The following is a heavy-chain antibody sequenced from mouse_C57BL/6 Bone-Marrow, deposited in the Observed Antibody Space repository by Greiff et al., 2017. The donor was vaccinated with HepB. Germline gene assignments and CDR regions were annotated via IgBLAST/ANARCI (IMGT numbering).Heavy chain of an antibody. Sequence: VKLVESGAELARPGASVKLSCKASGYTFTSYGISWVKQRTGQGLEWIGEIYPRSGNTYYNEKFKGKATLTADKSSSTAYMELRSLTSEDSAVYFCVYSNFAWFAYWGQGTLVTVSA. D-gene: IGHD2-5*01. CDR1: GYTFTSYG. CDR3: VYSNFAWFAY. J-gene: IGHJ3*01. V-gene: IGHV1-81*01. CDR2: IYPRSGNT.